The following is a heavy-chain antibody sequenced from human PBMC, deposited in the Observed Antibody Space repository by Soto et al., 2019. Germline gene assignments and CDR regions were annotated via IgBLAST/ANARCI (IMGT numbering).Heavy chain of an antibody. J-gene: IGHJ6*03. D-gene: IGHD3-3*01. CDR2: LKGDASST. Sequence: EVQVEESGGGLVQPGGSLRLSCAASGFTFSEYWMHWVRQAPGKGLVWVSRLKGDASSTNYADSVKGQFTISRDNAKNTAYLEINSLRAEDTAVYYCARGARGYYYMDVWGKGTTVTVSS. V-gene: IGHV3-74*01. CDR1: GFTFSEYW. CDR3: ARGARGYYYMDV.